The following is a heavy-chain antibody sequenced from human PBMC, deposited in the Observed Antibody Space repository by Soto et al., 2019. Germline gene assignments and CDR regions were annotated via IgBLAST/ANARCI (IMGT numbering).Heavy chain of an antibody. D-gene: IGHD2-15*01. CDR3: ARDNRSPQNRRSGYYYGMDV. V-gene: IGHV1-69*13. J-gene: IGHJ6*02. CDR1: GGTFSSYA. CDR2: IIPIFGTA. Sequence: ASVKVSCKASGGTFSSYAISWVRQAPGQGLEWMGGIIPIFGTANYAQKFQGRVTITADESTRTAYMELSSLRSEDTAVYYCARDNRSPQNRRSGYYYGMDVWGQGTTVTVSS.